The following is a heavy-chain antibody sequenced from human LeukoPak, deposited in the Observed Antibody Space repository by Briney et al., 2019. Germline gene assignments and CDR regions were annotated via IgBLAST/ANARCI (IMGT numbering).Heavy chain of an antibody. Sequence: PGRSLRLSCAASGFTFSSYAMSWVRQAPGKGLEWVSAIGGSGGTTYYADSVKGRFTISRDNSKNTLYLQMNSLRAEDTAVYYCAKRNYDFWNTYYSGYYFDYWGQGTLVTVSS. CDR1: GFTFSSYA. D-gene: IGHD3-3*01. CDR3: AKRNYDFWNTYYSGYYFDY. V-gene: IGHV3-23*01. CDR2: IGGSGGTT. J-gene: IGHJ4*02.